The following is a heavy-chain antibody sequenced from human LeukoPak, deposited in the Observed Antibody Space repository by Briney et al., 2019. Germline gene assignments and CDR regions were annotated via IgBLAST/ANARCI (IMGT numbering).Heavy chain of an antibody. CDR2: IYSGGST. J-gene: IGHJ4*02. D-gene: IGHD3-22*01. CDR1: GFTVSSNY. CDR3: AKPLDSYYDSSGPDY. V-gene: IGHV3-53*01. Sequence: GGSLRLSCAASGFTVSSNYMSWVRQAPGKGLEWVSVIYSGGSTYYADSVKGRFTVSRDNSKTTLYLQMNSLRAEDTAVYYCAKPLDSYYDSSGPDYWGQGTLVTVSS.